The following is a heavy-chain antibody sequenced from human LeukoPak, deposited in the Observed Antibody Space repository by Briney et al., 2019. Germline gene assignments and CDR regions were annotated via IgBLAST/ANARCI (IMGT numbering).Heavy chain of an antibody. CDR3: VKAITVSANFDC. D-gene: IGHD2-21*02. V-gene: IGHV3-64D*09. Sequence: PGGSLRLSCSASGFTFSNYDMYWVRQAPGKGLEYVSAISSNGGNTYYADSVKGRFTISRDNSKNTLYLQMSRLRTEDTAIYYCVKAITVSANFDCWGQGTLVTVSS. CDR2: ISSNGGNT. J-gene: IGHJ4*02. CDR1: GFTFSNYD.